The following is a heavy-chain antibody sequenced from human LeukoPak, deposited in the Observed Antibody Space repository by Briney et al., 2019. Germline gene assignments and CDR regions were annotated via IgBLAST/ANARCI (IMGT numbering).Heavy chain of an antibody. D-gene: IGHD3-22*01. CDR3: AREKSSGPFDY. V-gene: IGHV3-21*01. CDR2: IISSSSYI. CDR1: GFTFSSYS. J-gene: IGHJ4*02. Sequence: GGSLRLSCAASGFTFSSYSMNWVRQAPGEGLEWVSSIISSSSYIYYADSVKGRFTISRDNAKNSLYLQMNSLRAEDTAVYYCAREKSSGPFDYWGQGTLVTVSS.